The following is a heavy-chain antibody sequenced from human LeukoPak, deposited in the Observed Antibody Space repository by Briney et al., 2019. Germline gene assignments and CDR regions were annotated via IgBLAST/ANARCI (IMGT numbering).Heavy chain of an antibody. Sequence: PGRSLRLSCAASGFTFDDYAMHWVRQAPGKGLEWVSGTSWNSGSIGYADSVKGRFTISRDNAKNSLYLQMNSLRAEDTAVYYCARESGITMVRGVTVYYYYYYMDVWGKGTTVTVSS. CDR1: GFTFDDYA. V-gene: IGHV3-9*01. CDR2: TSWNSGSI. CDR3: ARESGITMVRGVTVYYYYYYMDV. D-gene: IGHD3-10*01. J-gene: IGHJ6*03.